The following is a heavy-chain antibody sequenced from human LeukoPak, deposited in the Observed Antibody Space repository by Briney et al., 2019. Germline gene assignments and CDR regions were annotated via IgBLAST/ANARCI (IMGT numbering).Heavy chain of an antibody. CDR2: VDPEDGET. V-gene: IGHV1-69-2*01. J-gene: IGHJ5*02. CDR3: ARDYGWFDP. CDR1: GYTFTDYY. D-gene: IGHD3-16*01. Sequence: ASVKVSCKVSGYTFTDYYMHWVQQAPGKGLEWMGLVDPEDGETIYAEKFQGRVTMTTDTSTSTAYMELRSLRSDDTAVYYCARDYGWFDPWGQGTLVTVSS.